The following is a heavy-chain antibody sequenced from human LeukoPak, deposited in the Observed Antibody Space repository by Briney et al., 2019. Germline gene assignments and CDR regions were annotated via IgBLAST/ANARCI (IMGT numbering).Heavy chain of an antibody. J-gene: IGHJ4*02. CDR2: ISLAGQT. CDR1: GGSISGTNW. V-gene: IGHV4/OR15-8*02. Sequence: TTSETLSLTCGASGGSISGTNWWSWVRQPPGQGLEWIGEISLAGQTNYNPSLNGRVTMSLDKSSNQLSLHLTSVTAADTATYFCSRESGPFCPFGYWGQGALVIVSS. D-gene: IGHD1-26*01. CDR3: SRESGPFCPFGY.